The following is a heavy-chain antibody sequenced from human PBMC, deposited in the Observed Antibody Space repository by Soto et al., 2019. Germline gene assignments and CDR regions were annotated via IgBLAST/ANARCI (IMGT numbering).Heavy chain of an antibody. CDR2: INPNSGGT. D-gene: IGHD3-16*02. V-gene: IGHV1-2*02. J-gene: IGHJ4*02. CDR1: GYTFTGYY. CDR3: ARSYDYVWGSYRYLVY. Sequence: GASVKVSCKASGYTFTGYYMHWVRQAPGQGLEWMGWINPNSGGTNYAQKFQGRVTMTRDTSISTAYMELSRLRSDDTAVYYCARSYDYVWGSYRYLVYWGQGTLVTVSS.